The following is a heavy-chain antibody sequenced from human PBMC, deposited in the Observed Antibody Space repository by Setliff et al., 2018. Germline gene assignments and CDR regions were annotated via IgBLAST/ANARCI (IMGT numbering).Heavy chain of an antibody. D-gene: IGHD3-22*01. J-gene: IGHJ4*02. V-gene: IGHV1-18*01. CDR3: ARINFYVSSGFYYASDY. CDR1: GYTLSNSI. Sequence: ASVKVSCKASGYTLSNSILSWVRQAPGQGLEWVGWISAYNGKTYSAQKFLDRLTMTTDTSTSTAYMELKDLTSDDTALYYCARINFYVSSGFYYASDYWGQGTLVTVSS. CDR2: ISAYNGKT.